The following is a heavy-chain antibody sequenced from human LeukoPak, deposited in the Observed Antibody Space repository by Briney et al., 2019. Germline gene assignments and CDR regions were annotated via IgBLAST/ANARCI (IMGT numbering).Heavy chain of an antibody. J-gene: IGHJ4*02. V-gene: IGHV3-23*01. CDR1: GFTFSSYA. CDR3: AKDLNQGGYYDILTGPPAG. CDR2: ISGSGGST. D-gene: IGHD3-9*01. Sequence: GGSLRLSCAASGFTFSSYAMSWVRQAPGKGLEWVSAISGSGGSTYYADSVKGRFTISRDNSKNTLYLQMNSLRAEDTAVYYCAKDLNQGGYYDILTGPPAGWGQGTLVTVSS.